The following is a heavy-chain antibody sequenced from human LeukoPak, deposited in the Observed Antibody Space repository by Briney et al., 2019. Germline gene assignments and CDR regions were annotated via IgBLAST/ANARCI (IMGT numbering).Heavy chain of an antibody. CDR2: ISSSSSYI. V-gene: IGHV3-21*01. J-gene: IGHJ4*02. CDR1: GFTFSSYS. D-gene: IGHD3-10*01. Sequence: KTGGSLRLSCAASGFTFSSYSMNWVRQAPGKGLEWVSSISSSSSYIYYADSVKGRFTISRDIAKNSLYLQMNSLRAEDTAVYYCARNHYGSGGTIDYWGQGTLVTVSS. CDR3: ARNHYGSGGTIDY.